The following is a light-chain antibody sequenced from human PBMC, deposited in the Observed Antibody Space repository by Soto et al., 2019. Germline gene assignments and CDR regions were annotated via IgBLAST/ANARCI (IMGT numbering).Light chain of an antibody. J-gene: IGKJ2*01. Sequence: DIQMTQSPSSLSASVGDRVTITCRASQSISIYLNWYRQKPGKAPELLIYATSRLQTGVPSTFSGSGYETDFTLTISSLQPEDFATYDCQRSYTSPYTFGQGTQLAIK. CDR1: QSISIY. V-gene: IGKV1-39*01. CDR3: QRSYTSPYT. CDR2: ATS.